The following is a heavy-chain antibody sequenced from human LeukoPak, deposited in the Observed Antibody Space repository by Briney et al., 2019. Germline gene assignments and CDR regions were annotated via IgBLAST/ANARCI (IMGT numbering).Heavy chain of an antibody. V-gene: IGHV4-4*09. Sequence: SETLSLTCTVSGGSISSYYWGWIRQPPGKGLEWIGYIYTSGSTNYNPSLKSRVTISVDTSKNQFSLKLSSVTAADTAVYYCARQRIHYDGYNSPLFDYWGQGTLVTVSS. CDR2: IYTSGST. D-gene: IGHD5-24*01. CDR3: ARQRIHYDGYNSPLFDY. CDR1: GGSISSYY. J-gene: IGHJ4*02.